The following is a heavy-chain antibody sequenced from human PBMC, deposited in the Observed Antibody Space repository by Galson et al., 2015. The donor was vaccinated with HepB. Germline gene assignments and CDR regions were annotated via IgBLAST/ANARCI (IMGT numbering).Heavy chain of an antibody. CDR3: AKGGGEGGYSSFDY. Sequence: SLRLSCAASAFTFSSYGMHWVRQAPGKGLEWVALIRSDGSNEYYADSVKGRFTISRDNSKNTLYLQMDSLTAEDAAMYYCAKGGGEGGYSSFDYWGQGTLVTVSS. J-gene: IGHJ4*02. CDR1: AFTFSSYG. D-gene: IGHD5-18*01. CDR2: IRSDGSNE. V-gene: IGHV3-30*02.